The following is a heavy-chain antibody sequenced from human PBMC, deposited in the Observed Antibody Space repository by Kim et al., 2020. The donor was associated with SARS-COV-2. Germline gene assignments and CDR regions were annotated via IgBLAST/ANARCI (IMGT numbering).Heavy chain of an antibody. Sequence: GGSLRLSCAASGFTFSSYAMHWVRQAPGKGLEWVAVISYDGSNKYYVDSVKGRFTISRDNSKNTLYLQMNSLRAEDTAVYYCARDTTHSSSWHFDYWGQGTLVTVSS. J-gene: IGHJ4*02. CDR2: ISYDGSNK. D-gene: IGHD6-13*01. CDR1: GFTFSSYA. V-gene: IGHV3-30*04. CDR3: ARDTTHSSSWHFDY.